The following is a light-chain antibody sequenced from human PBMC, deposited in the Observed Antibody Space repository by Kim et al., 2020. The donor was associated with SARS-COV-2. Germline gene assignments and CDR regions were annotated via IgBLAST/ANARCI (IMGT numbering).Light chain of an antibody. V-gene: IGLV3-1*01. CDR2: QDS. Sequence: VSPGQTASITCSGDKLGDKYACWYQQKPGQSPVVVIYQDSKRPSGIPERFSGSNSGNTATLTISGTQAMDEADYYCQAWDSSTVVLGGGTQLTVL. J-gene: IGLJ2*01. CDR1: KLGDKY. CDR3: QAWDSSTVV.